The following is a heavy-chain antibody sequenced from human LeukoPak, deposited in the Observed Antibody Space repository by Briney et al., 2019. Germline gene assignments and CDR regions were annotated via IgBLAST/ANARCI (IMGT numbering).Heavy chain of an antibody. V-gene: IGHV4-59*01. CDR3: ARATILELPFDY. Sequence: PSETMSLTCTVSGGSISSYYWSWIRQPPGKGREWIGYIYYSGRTNYNPSLKNRVTISVDTSKNQFSLKLSSVTSGDTAVDYCARATILELPFDYWGQGTLVTVSS. D-gene: IGHD3-3*01. CDR2: IYYSGRT. J-gene: IGHJ4*02. CDR1: GGSISSYY.